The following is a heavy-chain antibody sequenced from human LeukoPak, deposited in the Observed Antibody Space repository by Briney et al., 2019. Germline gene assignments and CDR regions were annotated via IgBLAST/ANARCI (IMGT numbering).Heavy chain of an antibody. CDR3: ASRRGLRFLEWLSKTPFDY. D-gene: IGHD3-3*01. J-gene: IGHJ4*02. Sequence: SETLSPTCAVYIESFSGYHWNWIRQPPGKGLEWSGEINHSGSTNYNPSLKSRVTILVDTSKNQFSLKLSSVTAADTAVYYCASRRGLRFLEWLSKTPFDYWGQGTLVTVSS. CDR1: IESFSGYH. V-gene: IGHV4-34*01. CDR2: INHSGST.